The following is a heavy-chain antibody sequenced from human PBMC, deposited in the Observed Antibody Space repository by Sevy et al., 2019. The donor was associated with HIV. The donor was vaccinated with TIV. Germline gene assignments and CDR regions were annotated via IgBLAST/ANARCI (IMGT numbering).Heavy chain of an antibody. CDR1: GFRLSNYA. V-gene: IGHV3-23*01. CDR3: AKDLYYDNSLFDY. Sequence: GGSLRLSCVASGFRLSNYAMNWVRQAPGKGLEWVSGISGSGGSSYYADSVKGRLTISRDNSKNTLYLQMNSLRAEDTAMYYCAKDLYYDNSLFDYWGQGILVTVSS. J-gene: IGHJ4*02. CDR2: ISGSGGSS. D-gene: IGHD3-22*01.